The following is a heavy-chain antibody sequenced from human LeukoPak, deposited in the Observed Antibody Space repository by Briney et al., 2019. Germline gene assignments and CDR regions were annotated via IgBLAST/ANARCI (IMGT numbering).Heavy chain of an antibody. Sequence: ASVKVSCKASGYTFTSYDINWVRQATGQGLEWMGWMNPNSGHTGYAQKFQGRVTMTSNTAISTAYMELSSLRPEDTAVYYCTKNPPNEGLIDVWGQGTTVTVSS. J-gene: IGHJ6*02. CDR2: MNPNSGHT. D-gene: IGHD2-21*01. CDR3: TKNPPNEGLIDV. CDR1: GYTFTSYD. V-gene: IGHV1-8*01.